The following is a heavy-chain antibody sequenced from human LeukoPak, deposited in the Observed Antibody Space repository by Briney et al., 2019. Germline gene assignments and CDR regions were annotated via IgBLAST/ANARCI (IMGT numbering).Heavy chain of an antibody. CDR3: AKVARIVVVPAAADY. Sequence: PGGSLRLSCAASGFTFSSYAMSWVRQAPGKGLEWASSISGSGSSTYYAHSVKGRFTISRDNSKNTLYLQMNSLRAEDTAVYYCAKVARIVVVPAAADYWGQGTLVTVSS. D-gene: IGHD2-2*01. CDR2: ISGSGSST. V-gene: IGHV3-23*01. CDR1: GFTFSSYA. J-gene: IGHJ4*02.